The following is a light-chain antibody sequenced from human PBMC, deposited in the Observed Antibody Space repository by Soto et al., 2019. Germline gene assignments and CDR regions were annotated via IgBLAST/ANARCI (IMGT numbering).Light chain of an antibody. CDR3: AAWDGRLSGRFV. CDR2: NNN. Sequence: QSVLTQPPSASGTPGQRVTISCSGSSSNIGSNSVYWYQQLPGTAPKLLIYNNNHRPAGVPDRFSGSKSGTSASLAISGLRSEDEADYFCAAWDGRLSGRFVFGTGTKLTVL. V-gene: IGLV1-47*02. J-gene: IGLJ1*01. CDR1: SSNIGSNS.